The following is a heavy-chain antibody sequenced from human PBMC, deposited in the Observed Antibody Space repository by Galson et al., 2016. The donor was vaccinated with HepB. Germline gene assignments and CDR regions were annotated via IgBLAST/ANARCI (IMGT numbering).Heavy chain of an antibody. V-gene: IGHV3-33*08. D-gene: IGHD5-24*01. CDR3: ARGEVEMAAIKYYYYAMDV. Sequence: SLRLSCAASGFTFSDYGMHWVRQAPGKGLEWVAVIWYDGGNKYYRDSVEGRFTISRDNSKNTLYLQMDSLRAEDTAVYYCARGEVEMAAIKYYYYAMDVWGQGTTVTVSS. J-gene: IGHJ6*02. CDR2: IWYDGGNK. CDR1: GFTFSDYG.